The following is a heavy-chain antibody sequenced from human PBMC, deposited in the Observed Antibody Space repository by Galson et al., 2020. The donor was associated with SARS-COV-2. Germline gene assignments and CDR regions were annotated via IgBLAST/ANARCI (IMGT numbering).Heavy chain of an antibody. J-gene: IGHJ4*02. CDR2: TYYRGST. Sequence: SETLSLTCTVSGGSLNTISYYWGWIRQAPGKGLEWIGNTYYRGSTSYNPSLKSRVSMSVDTSKNQFSLKLSSVTAADTAVYFCARRGDSHGIIDYWGQGTLVTVSS. CDR1: GGSLNTISYY. V-gene: IGHV4-39*01. D-gene: IGHD5-18*01. CDR3: ARRGDSHGIIDY.